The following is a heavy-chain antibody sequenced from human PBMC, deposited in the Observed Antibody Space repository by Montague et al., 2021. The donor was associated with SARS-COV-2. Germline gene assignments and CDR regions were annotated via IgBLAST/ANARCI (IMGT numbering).Heavy chain of an antibody. D-gene: IGHD2-21*02. V-gene: IGHV3-30-3*01. J-gene: IGHJ6*02. CDR3: ARELTYYGMDV. CDR1: GFTFSSYA. CDR2: ISYDGSNK. Sequence: SLRLSCAASGFTFSSYATHWVRQAPGKGLEWVAVISYDGSNKYYADSVKGRFTISRDNSKNTLYLQMNSLRAEDTAVYYCARELTYYGMDVWGQGTTVTVSS.